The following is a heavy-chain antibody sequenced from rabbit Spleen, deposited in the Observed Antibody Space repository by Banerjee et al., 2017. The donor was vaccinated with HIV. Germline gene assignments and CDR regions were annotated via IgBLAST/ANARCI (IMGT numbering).Heavy chain of an antibody. CDR3: ARDSGSSFSSYGMDL. Sequence: QEQLEESGGDLVKPGASLTLTCTASGGSFSFNSYICWVRQAPGKGLEWIACIDAGSSGFIYFASWAKGRFTISKTSSTTVTLQMTSLTAADTATYFCARDSGSSFSSYGMDLWGQGTLVTVS. CDR1: GGSFSFNSY. D-gene: IGHD8-1*01. V-gene: IGHV1S45*01. CDR2: IDAGSSGFI. J-gene: IGHJ6*01.